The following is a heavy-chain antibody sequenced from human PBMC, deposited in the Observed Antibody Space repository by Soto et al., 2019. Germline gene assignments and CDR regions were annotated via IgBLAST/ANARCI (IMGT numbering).Heavy chain of an antibody. CDR2: IIPIFGTA. CDR3: AREVGDTAILYGMDV. CDR1: GGTFSSYA. V-gene: IGHV1-69*13. D-gene: IGHD5-18*01. J-gene: IGHJ6*02. Sequence: ASVKVSCKASGGTFSSYAISWVRQAPGQGLEWMGGIIPIFGTANYAQKFQGRVTITADESTSTAYMELSSLRSEDTAVYYCAREVGDTAILYGMDVWGQGTTVTVSS.